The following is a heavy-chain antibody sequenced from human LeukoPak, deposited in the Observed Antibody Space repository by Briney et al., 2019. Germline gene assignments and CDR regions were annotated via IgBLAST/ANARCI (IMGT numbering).Heavy chain of an antibody. CDR2: FYYSGST. CDR1: GGSISSSSYY. Sequence: SETLSLTCTVSGGSISSSSYYWGWIRQPPGKGLEWIGSFYYSGSTFYNPSLKSRVTISIDTSKNQFSLKLISVTAADTAVYYCAAGYSYDFFDYWGQGTLVTVSS. V-gene: IGHV4-39*07. D-gene: IGHD5-18*01. J-gene: IGHJ4*02. CDR3: AAGYSYDFFDY.